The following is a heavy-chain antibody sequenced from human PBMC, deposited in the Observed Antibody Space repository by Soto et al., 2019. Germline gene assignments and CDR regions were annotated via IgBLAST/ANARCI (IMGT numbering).Heavy chain of an antibody. CDR2: IYYSGST. V-gene: IGHV4-59*01. CDR1: GAPITINY. D-gene: IGHD2-15*01. CDR3: ASDAGGPYDH. J-gene: IGHJ4*01. Sequence: SETLSLTCTVSGAPITINYWSWIRQAPGKGLEWIGYIYYSGSTTYNPSLKSRVTMSADTSKDQFSLKLNSVTAADTAVYYCASDAGGPYDHWGPRILVTVSS.